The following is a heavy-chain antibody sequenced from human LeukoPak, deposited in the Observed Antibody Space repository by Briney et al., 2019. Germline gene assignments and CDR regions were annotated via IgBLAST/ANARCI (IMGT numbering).Heavy chain of an antibody. Sequence: SETLSLTCTVSGGSISSGSYYWSWIRQPAGKGLGRIGRIYTSGSTNYNPSLKSRVTISVDTSKNQFSLKLSSVTAADTAVYYCARVGYCSSTSCPYYYYMDVWGKGTTVTVSS. D-gene: IGHD2-2*01. CDR1: GGSISSGSYY. CDR2: IYTSGST. J-gene: IGHJ6*03. V-gene: IGHV4-61*02. CDR3: ARVGYCSSTSCPYYYYMDV.